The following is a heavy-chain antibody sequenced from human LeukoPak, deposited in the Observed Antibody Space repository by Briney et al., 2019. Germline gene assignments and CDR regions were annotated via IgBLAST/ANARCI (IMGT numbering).Heavy chain of an antibody. D-gene: IGHD2-15*01. J-gene: IGHJ4*02. V-gene: IGHV4-4*07. CDR3: ATGYCSGGSCYSFGY. Sequence: SETLSLTCTVSGGSISSYYWSWIRQPAGKGLEWIGRIYTSGSTNYNPSLKSRVTMSVDTSKNQFSLKLSSVTAADTAVYYCATGYCSGGSCYSFGYWGQGTLVTVSS. CDR2: IYTSGST. CDR1: GGSISSYY.